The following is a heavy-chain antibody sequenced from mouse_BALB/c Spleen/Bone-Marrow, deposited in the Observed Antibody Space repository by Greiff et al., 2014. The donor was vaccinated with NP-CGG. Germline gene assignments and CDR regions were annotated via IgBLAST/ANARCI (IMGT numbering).Heavy chain of an antibody. CDR3: ARHGNYAMDY. CDR2: RWSEGST. D-gene: IGHD1-1*02. Sequence: VQLQQSGPGLAAPSQSLSITCNISGFSLTSYGVHWVRQPPGKGLEWLVVRWSEGSTTDKSTLKSRLSISKDNSKSQVYLKMNSLQTDDTAMYYSARHGNYAMDYWGQGTLVTVSS. V-gene: IGHV2-6-1*01. J-gene: IGHJ4*01. CDR1: GFSLTSYG.